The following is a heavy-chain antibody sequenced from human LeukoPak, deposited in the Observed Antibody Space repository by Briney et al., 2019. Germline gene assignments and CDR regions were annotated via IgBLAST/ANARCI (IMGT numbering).Heavy chain of an antibody. Sequence: GGSLRLSCAAPGFTFSSYSMNWVRQAPGKGLEWVSYISSSSSTIYYADSVKGRFTISRDNAKNSLYLQMNSLRDEDTAVYYCARANRSSTSFRYYYGMDVWGQGTTVTVSS. CDR2: ISSSSSTI. V-gene: IGHV3-48*02. J-gene: IGHJ6*02. CDR1: GFTFSSYS. CDR3: ARANRSSTSFRYYYGMDV. D-gene: IGHD2-2*01.